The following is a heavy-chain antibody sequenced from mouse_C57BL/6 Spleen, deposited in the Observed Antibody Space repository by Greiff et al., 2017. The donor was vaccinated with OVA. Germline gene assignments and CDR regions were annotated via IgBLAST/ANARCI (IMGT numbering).Heavy chain of an antibody. J-gene: IGHJ4*01. Sequence: VQLKESGPELVKPGASVKISCKASGYSFTGYYMNWVKQSPEKSLEWIGEINPSTGGTTYNQKFKAKATLTVDKSSSTAYMQLKSLTSEDSAVYYCARGWLLRLYAMDYWGQGTSVTVSS. CDR3: ARGWLLRLYAMDY. CDR1: GYSFTGYY. D-gene: IGHD2-3*01. CDR2: INPSTGGT. V-gene: IGHV1-42*01.